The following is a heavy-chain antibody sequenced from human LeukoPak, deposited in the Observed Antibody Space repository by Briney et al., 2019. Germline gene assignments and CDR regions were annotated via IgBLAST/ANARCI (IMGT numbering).Heavy chain of an antibody. Sequence: GASVKVSCKASGYTFTGYYIHWARQAPGQGLEWMGWINPNSGGTNYAQKFQGRVTMTRDTSITTACMELRGLRSDDTAVYYCARVTFGDYLGDYWGQGTLVTVSS. CDR1: GYTFTGYY. D-gene: IGHD4-17*01. CDR2: INPNSGGT. V-gene: IGHV1-2*02. CDR3: ARVTFGDYLGDY. J-gene: IGHJ4*02.